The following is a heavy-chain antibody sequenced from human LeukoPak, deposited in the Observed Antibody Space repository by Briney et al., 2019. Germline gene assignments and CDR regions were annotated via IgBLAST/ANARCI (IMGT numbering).Heavy chain of an antibody. D-gene: IGHD3-3*01. CDR2: ISSSSSTI. Sequence: PGGSLRLSCAASGFTFDDYAMHWVRQAPGKGLEWVSYISSSSSTIYYADSVKGRFTISSDNAKNSLYLQMNSLRAEDTAVYYCARGGYTGNYDFYYHGGPAFDIWGQGTMVTVSS. CDR1: GFTFDDYA. J-gene: IGHJ3*02. CDR3: ARGGYTGNYDFYYHGGPAFDI. V-gene: IGHV3-48*04.